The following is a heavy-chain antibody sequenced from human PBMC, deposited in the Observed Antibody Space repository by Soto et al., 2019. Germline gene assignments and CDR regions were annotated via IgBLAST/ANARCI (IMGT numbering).Heavy chain of an antibody. CDR2: ILNSGRA. V-gene: IGHV4-30-4*01. CDR1: GGSISSGDNY. Sequence: PSETLSLTCSVCGGSISSGDNYWSWIRQPPGKGLECIGYILNSGRAHYTPSLRSRLAISVDTSRNQFSLKLSSVTAADTAVYYCARTSWFGELSFDYWGLGTLVTVSS. D-gene: IGHD3-10*01. CDR3: ARTSWFGELSFDY. J-gene: IGHJ4*02.